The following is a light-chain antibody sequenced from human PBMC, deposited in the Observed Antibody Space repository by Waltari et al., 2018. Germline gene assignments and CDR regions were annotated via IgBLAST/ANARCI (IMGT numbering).Light chain of an antibody. Sequence: QSVLTQPPSVSGAPGQSVTISSPGSGSTIGAGSDTHWYQQLPGKAPRLLIYGVNTRPLGVPDRFFGSQSGTSASLAITGLQAEDEGDYYCQSYDTSLSVVFGGGTKLTVL. CDR3: QSYDTSLSVV. CDR2: GVN. V-gene: IGLV1-40*01. J-gene: IGLJ2*01. CDR1: GSTIGAGSD.